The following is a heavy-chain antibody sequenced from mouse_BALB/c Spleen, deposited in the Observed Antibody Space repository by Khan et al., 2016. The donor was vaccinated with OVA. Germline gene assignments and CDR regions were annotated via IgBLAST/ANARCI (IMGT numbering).Heavy chain of an antibody. V-gene: IGHV3-2*02. D-gene: IGHD1-2*01. J-gene: IGHJ2*01. CDR2: ISYSDST. CDR3: ARTARIKY. CDR1: GYSFTSGYG. Sequence: EVQLVETGPGLVKPSQSLSLTCTVTGYSFTSGYGWNWIRQFPGKKLEWMGYISYSDSTNYNPSLKSRISITRDTTKNQFFLQLNSVTTEDTATYYRARTARIKYWGQGTTLTVSS.